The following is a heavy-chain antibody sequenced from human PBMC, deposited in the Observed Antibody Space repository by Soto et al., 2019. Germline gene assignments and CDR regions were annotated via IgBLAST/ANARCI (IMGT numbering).Heavy chain of an antibody. J-gene: IGHJ6*02. CDR1: GGTFSSYA. V-gene: IGHV1-69*06. CDR2: IIPIFGTA. CDR3: ASPITIFGVVNYYYYSMDV. D-gene: IGHD3-3*01. Sequence: SVKVSCKASGGTFSSYAISWVRQAPGQGLEWMGGIIPIFGTANYAQKFQGRVTITADKSTSTAYMELSSLRSEDTAVYYCASPITIFGVVNYYYYSMDVWGQGTTVTVSS.